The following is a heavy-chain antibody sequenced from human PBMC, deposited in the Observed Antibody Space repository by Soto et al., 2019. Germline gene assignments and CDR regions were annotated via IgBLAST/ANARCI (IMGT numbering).Heavy chain of an antibody. V-gene: IGHV3-11*06. J-gene: IGHJ4*02. CDR1: GFTFSDYY. D-gene: IGHD6-19*01. CDR3: AREGIAVAEPFDH. CDR2: ISSSSKYT. Sequence: GGSLRLSCAASGFTFSDYYMSWIRQAPGQGLEWLSYISSSSKYTNYADSVKGRFTISRDNAKNSLYLQMNSLRAEDTAVYYCAREGIAVAEPFDHWGQGTLVTVSS.